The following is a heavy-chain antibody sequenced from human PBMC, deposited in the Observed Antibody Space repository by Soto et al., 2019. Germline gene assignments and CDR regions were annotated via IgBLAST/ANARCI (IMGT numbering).Heavy chain of an antibody. CDR2: IYYSGST. CDR1: GASISSYY. CDR3: ARRYGTTFDY. J-gene: IGHJ4*02. Sequence: SETLSLTCTISGASISSYYWSWIRQPPGKGLEWIGYIYYSGSTNYNPSLKSRVTISVDTSKNQFSLKLSSVTAADTAVYYCARRYGTTFDYWGQGTLVTVSS. D-gene: IGHD1-7*01. V-gene: IGHV4-59*01.